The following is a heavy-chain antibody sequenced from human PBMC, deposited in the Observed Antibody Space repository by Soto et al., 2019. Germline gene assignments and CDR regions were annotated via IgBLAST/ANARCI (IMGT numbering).Heavy chain of an antibody. Sequence: EIQLVESGGGLVKPGGSLRLSCAASGLTFSIYKMNWVRQAPGKGLEFVSSIGRTGIDRYYIDSVKGRFTISRDNAQKSLYLQMNSLRVEDTALYYCVCDDNRRFWGQGTLVTVSS. D-gene: IGHD1-1*01. V-gene: IGHV3-21*01. J-gene: IGHJ4*02. CDR1: GLTFSIYK. CDR2: IGRTGIDR. CDR3: VCDDNRRF.